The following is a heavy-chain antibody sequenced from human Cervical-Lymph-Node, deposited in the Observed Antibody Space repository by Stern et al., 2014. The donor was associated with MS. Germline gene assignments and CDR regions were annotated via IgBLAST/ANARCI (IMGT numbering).Heavy chain of an antibody. Sequence: QVQLQESGPGLVKPSQTLSLTCPVSGGSISSGGYYWSWIRQHPAKGVGWIGYIYYSGSTYYNPSLKSRVTISVDTSKNQFSLKLSSVTAADTAVYYCASRIAEQLGIFDYWGQGTLVTVSS. J-gene: IGHJ4*02. CDR1: GGSISSGGYY. CDR3: ASRIAEQLGIFDY. V-gene: IGHV4-31*03. CDR2: IYYSGST. D-gene: IGHD6-13*01.